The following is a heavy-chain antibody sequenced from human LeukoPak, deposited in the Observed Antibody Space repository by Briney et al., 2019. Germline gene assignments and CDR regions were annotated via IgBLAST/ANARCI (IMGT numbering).Heavy chain of an antibody. CDR2: ISSSSSYI. CDR3: ARDRAVVWGFDY. Sequence: GGSLRLSCAASGFTFSSYSMNWVRQAPGKGLEWVSSISSSSSYIYYADSVKGRFTISRDNAKNSLYLQMNSLRAEDTAVYYCARDRAVVWGFDYWGQGTLVTVSS. D-gene: IGHD2-8*02. J-gene: IGHJ4*02. V-gene: IGHV3-21*01. CDR1: GFTFSSYS.